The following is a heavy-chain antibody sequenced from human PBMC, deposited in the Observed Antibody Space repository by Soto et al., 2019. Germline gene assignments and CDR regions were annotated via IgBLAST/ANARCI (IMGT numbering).Heavy chain of an antibody. Sequence: QVQLVQSGAEVKKPGSSVKVSCKASGGTFSSYSINWVRQAPGQGLEWMGGIIPIFGTANYAQKFQGRVTLTADEYTSTAHMELSSLRNEDTAVYYCARPFQSWPGGWYFELWGRGTLVTVSS. CDR1: GGTFSSYS. CDR3: ARPFQSWPGGWYFEL. CDR2: IIPIFGTA. J-gene: IGHJ2*01. D-gene: IGHD3-16*01. V-gene: IGHV1-69*01.